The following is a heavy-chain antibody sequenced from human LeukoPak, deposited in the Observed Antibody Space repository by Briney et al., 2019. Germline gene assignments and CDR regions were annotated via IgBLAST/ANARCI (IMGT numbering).Heavy chain of an antibody. V-gene: IGHV3-23*01. CDR3: AKGAYYYGSGPDPDDAFDI. CDR2: ISTSGGST. CDR1: GFTFSNYA. D-gene: IGHD3-10*01. Sequence: GGSLRLSCAASGFTFSNYAMTWVRQAPGKGLEWVSAISTSGGSTYYADSVKGRFTISRDNSKNTLYLQMNSLRAEDTAVYYCAKGAYYYGSGPDPDDAFDIWGQGTMVTVSS. J-gene: IGHJ3*02.